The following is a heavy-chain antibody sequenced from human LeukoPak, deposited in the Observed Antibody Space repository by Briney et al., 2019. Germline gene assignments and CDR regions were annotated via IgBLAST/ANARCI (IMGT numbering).Heavy chain of an antibody. D-gene: IGHD3-10*01. CDR2: IRSKAYGGTT. V-gene: IGHV3-49*04. CDR3: TGSFGELTFFDY. Sequence: GGSLRLSCTTSGFTFGDYGMSWVRQAPGKGLEWVGFIRSKAYGGTTENAASVKGRFTISRDDSKSIAYLQMNSLKTEDTAVYYCTGSFGELTFFDYWGLGTLVTVFS. CDR1: GFTFGDYG. J-gene: IGHJ4*02.